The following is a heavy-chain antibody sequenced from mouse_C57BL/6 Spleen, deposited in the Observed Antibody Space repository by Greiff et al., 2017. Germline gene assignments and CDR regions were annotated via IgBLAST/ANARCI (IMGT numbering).Heavy chain of an antibody. J-gene: IGHJ2*01. CDR3: ARARRHFDY. CDR1: GYTFTDYY. CDR2: INPNNGGT. D-gene: IGHD1-2*01. V-gene: IGHV1-26*01. Sequence: EVQLQQSGPELVKPGASVKISCKASGYTFTDYYMNWVKQSHGKSLEWIGDINPNNGGTSYNQKFKGKATLAVDKSSSTAYMELSSLTSEDSAVYYCARARRHFDYWGQGTTLTVSS.